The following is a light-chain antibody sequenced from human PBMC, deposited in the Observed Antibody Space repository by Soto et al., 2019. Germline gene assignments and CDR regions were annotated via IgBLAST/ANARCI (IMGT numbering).Light chain of an antibody. Sequence: DIQLTQSPSFLSASVGDRVTITCRASQGISSYLAWYQQKPGKAPKRLIYAASTLQSGVPSRCSGSGAVTEFTLTIISLQPEDFATYYCQQLNSYPPIFGPGTKVDIK. J-gene: IGKJ3*01. CDR2: AAS. V-gene: IGKV1-9*01. CDR3: QQLNSYPPI. CDR1: QGISSY.